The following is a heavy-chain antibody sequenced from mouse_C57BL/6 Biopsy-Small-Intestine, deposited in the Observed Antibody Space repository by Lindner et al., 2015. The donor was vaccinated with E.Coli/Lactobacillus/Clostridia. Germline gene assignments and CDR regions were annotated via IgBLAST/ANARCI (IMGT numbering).Heavy chain of an antibody. J-gene: IGHJ3*01. CDR3: AGGYSVFAY. V-gene: IGHV1-22*01. D-gene: IGHD1-1*01. CDR2: INPNNGGT. Sequence: EVQLQESGPELVRPGASVKMSCKASGYTFTDYNMHWVKQSHGKSLEWIGYINPNNGGTAYNQKFKGKATLTVNKSSSTAYMEFHSLTSEDSAVYYCAGGYSVFAYWGQGALVTVSA. CDR1: GYTFTDYN.